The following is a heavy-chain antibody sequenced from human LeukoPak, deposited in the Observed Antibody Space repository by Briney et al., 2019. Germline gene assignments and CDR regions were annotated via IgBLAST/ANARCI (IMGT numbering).Heavy chain of an antibody. CDR3: ARKASYSSSAYNPHYFDY. Sequence: PGGSLRLSCAASGFTFSSYGMHWVRHAPGKGLEWVSGINWNGGSTGYADFVKGRFTISRDDAKNSLSLQMNSLRAEDTAFYYCARKASYSSSAYNPHYFDYWGQGTLVTVSS. CDR1: GFTFSSYG. D-gene: IGHD6-6*01. CDR2: INWNGGST. V-gene: IGHV3-20*04. J-gene: IGHJ4*02.